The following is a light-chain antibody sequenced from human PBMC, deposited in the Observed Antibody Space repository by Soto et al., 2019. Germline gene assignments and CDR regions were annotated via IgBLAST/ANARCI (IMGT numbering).Light chain of an antibody. CDR3: TSSDTRTPFV. J-gene: IGLJ1*01. CDR1: SNDVGVYNY. V-gene: IGLV2-8*01. Sequence: QSALTQPPSASGSPGQSGTISFTVTSNDVGVYNYVSWYQQHPVKAPKLMIYDVSKLPSVVPYRFCVSRAGKTASLTVAGXQVEDEADYASTSSDTRTPFVSRPGTKV. CDR2: DVS.